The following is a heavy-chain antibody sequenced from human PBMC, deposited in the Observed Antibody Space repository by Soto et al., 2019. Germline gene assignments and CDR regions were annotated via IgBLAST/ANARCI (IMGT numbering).Heavy chain of an antibody. J-gene: IGHJ5*02. V-gene: IGHV1-69*04. CDR3: AREGIDIVATISLRAALEKNWFDP. CDR1: GGTFSSYT. CDR2: IIPILGIA. D-gene: IGHD5-12*01. Sequence: SVKVSCKASGGTFSSYTISWVRQAPGQGLEWMGRIIPILGIANYAQKFQGRVTITADKSTSTAYMELSSLRSEDTAVYYCAREGIDIVATISLRAALEKNWFDPWGQGTLVTVSS.